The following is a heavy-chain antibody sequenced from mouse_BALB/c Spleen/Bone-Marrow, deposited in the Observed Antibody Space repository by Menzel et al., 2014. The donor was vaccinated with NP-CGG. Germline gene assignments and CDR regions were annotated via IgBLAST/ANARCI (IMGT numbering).Heavy chain of an antibody. CDR1: GYLFTGYY. V-gene: IGHV1S34*01. CDR3: ARGDGYYVDFDY. J-gene: IGHJ2*01. Sequence: LVKTGASVKISCKASGYLFTGYYMHWVKQSHGKSLEWIGYISCYNGATSYNQKFKGKATFTVDTSSSTAYMQFNSLTSEDSAVYYCARGDGYYVDFDYWGQGTTLTVPS. D-gene: IGHD2-3*01. CDR2: ISCYNGAT.